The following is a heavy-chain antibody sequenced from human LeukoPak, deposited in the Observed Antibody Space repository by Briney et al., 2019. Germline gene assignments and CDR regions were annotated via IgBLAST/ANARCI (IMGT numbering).Heavy chain of an antibody. V-gene: IGHV4-34*01. D-gene: IGHD3-10*01. Sequence: SETLSLTCAVYGGSFSGYYWSWIRQPPGKGLEWIGEINHSGSTNYNPSLKSRVTISVDTSKNQFSLKLSSVTAADTAVYYCARYYYGSGSYSRRWFDPWAREPWSPSPQ. CDR2: INHSGST. J-gene: IGHJ5*02. CDR1: GGSFSGYY. CDR3: ARYYYGSGSYSRRWFDP.